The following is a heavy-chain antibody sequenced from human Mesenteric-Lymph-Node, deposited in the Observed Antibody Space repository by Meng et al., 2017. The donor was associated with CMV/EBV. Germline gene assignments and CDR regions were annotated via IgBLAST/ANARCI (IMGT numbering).Heavy chain of an antibody. J-gene: IGHJ4*02. CDR1: GFTFSSYE. V-gene: IGHV3-33*06. Sequence: GESLKISCAASGFTFSSYEMNWVRQAPGKGLEWVAVIWYDGSNKYYADSVKGRFTISRDNSKNTLYLQMNSLRAEDTAVYYCAKDLGFLEWYFDYWGQGTLVTVSS. CDR2: IWYDGSNK. D-gene: IGHD3-3*01. CDR3: AKDLGFLEWYFDY.